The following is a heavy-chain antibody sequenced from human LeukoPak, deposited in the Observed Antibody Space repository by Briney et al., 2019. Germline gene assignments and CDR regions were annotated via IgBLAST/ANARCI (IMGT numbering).Heavy chain of an antibody. CDR2: MNPNSGNT. V-gene: IGHV1-8*02. CDR3: ARLSGSYKPSDY. D-gene: IGHD1-26*01. CDR1: GYTFTSYD. J-gene: IGHJ4*02. Sequence: ASVKVSCKASGYTFTSYDINWVRQATGQGLEWMGWMNPNSGNTGYAQKLQGRVTMTTDTSTSTAYMELRSLRSDDTAVYYCARLSGSYKPSDYWGQGTLVTVSS.